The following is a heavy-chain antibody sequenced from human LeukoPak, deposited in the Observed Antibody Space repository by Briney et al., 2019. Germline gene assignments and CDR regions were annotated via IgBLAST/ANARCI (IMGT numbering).Heavy chain of an antibody. CDR1: GFTFTSSA. D-gene: IGHD2-2*01. Sequence: ASVKVSCKASGFTFTSSAVQWVRQARGQRLEWIGWIVVGSGNTNYAQKFQERVTITRDTSISTAYMELSRLRSDDTAVYYCARVVVVVPAAGIGYWGQGTLVTVSS. CDR3: ARVVVVVPAAGIGY. J-gene: IGHJ4*02. CDR2: IVVGSGNT. V-gene: IGHV1-58*01.